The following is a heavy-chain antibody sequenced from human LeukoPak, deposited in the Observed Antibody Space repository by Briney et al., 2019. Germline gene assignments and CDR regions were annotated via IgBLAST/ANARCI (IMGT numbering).Heavy chain of an antibody. Sequence: GGSLRLSCAASGFTFSSYGMHWVRQAPGKGLEWVAVISYDGSNKYYADSVKGRFTISRDNSKNTLYLQMNSLRAEDTAVYYCAKEIGPYCSGGSCYSPFDYWGQGTLVTVSS. CDR3: AKEIGPYCSGGSCYSPFDY. V-gene: IGHV3-30*18. CDR2: ISYDGSNK. CDR1: GFTFSSYG. D-gene: IGHD2-15*01. J-gene: IGHJ4*02.